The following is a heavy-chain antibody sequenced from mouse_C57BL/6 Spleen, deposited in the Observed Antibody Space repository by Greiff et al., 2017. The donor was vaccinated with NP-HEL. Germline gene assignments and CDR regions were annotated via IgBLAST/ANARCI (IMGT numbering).Heavy chain of an antibody. CDR1: GFTFSDYG. CDR2: ISSGSSTV. Sequence: EVKLMESGGGLVKPGGSLKLSCAASGFTFSDYGMHWVRQAPEKGLEWVAYISSGSSTVYYADTVKGRFTISRDNAKNTLFLQMTSLRSEDTAMYYCASVDYGSSPAWFAYWGQGTLVTVSA. CDR3: ASVDYGSSPAWFAY. V-gene: IGHV5-17*01. D-gene: IGHD1-1*01. J-gene: IGHJ3*01.